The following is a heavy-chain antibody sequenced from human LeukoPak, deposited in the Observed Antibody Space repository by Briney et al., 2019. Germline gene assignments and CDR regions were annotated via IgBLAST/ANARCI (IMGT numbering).Heavy chain of an antibody. CDR1: GFTFCDYA. V-gene: IGHV3-9*01. D-gene: IGHD1-26*01. CDR3: AKSGQYSRSTDFYYYMDV. CDR2: ITWDSDTK. J-gene: IGHJ6*03. Sequence: GGSLRLSCAASGFTFCDYAMHWVRRAPGKGLEWVSGITWDSDTKDYADSVKGRFSISRDNTKRSLYLQMNSLRSEDTALYYCAKSGQYSRSTDFYYYMDVWGKGTTVTGSS.